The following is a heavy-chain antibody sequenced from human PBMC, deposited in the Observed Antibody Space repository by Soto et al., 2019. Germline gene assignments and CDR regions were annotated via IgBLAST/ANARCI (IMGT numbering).Heavy chain of an antibody. Sequence: ASVKVSCKASGGTFSSYTISWVRQAPGQGLEWMGRIIPILGIANYAQKFQGRVTITADKSTSTAYMELSSLRSEDTAVYYCARNLVKYYYDSSVTIDAFDIWGQGTMVTVSS. V-gene: IGHV1-69*02. D-gene: IGHD3-22*01. J-gene: IGHJ3*02. CDR3: ARNLVKYYYDSSVTIDAFDI. CDR2: IIPILGIA. CDR1: GGTFSSYT.